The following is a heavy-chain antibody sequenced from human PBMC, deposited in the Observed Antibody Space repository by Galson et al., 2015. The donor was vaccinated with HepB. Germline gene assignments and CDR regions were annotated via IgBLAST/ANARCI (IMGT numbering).Heavy chain of an antibody. Sequence: SVKVSCKASGYTFTGYYTHWVRQAPGQGLEWMGRINPNTGDTNYAQKYQGRVTMSRDTSNSTAYMELNRLTSDDTAIYYCARPKSDAFDLWGQGTLVIVSS. CDR1: GYTFTGYY. CDR2: INPNTGDT. J-gene: IGHJ3*01. V-gene: IGHV1-2*06. CDR3: ARPKSDAFDL.